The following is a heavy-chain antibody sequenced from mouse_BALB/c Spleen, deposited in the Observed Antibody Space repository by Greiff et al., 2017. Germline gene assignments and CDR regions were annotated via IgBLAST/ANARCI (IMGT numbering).Heavy chain of an antibody. CDR3: ARDRGDGYWFAY. Sequence: QVQLKESGPGLVAPSQSLSITCTVSGFSLTSYGVHWVRQPPGKGLEWLGVIWAGGSTNYNSALMSRLSISKDNSKSQVFLKMNSLQTDDTAMYYCARDRGDGYWFAYWGQGTLVTVSA. J-gene: IGHJ3*01. D-gene: IGHD2-3*01. V-gene: IGHV2-9*02. CDR2: IWAGGST. CDR1: GFSLTSYG.